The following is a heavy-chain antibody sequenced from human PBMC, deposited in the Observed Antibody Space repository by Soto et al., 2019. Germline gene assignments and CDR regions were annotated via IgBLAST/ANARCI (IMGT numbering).Heavy chain of an antibody. Sequence: QVQLVQSGAEVKKPGASVKVSCKASGYSFTSYGISWVRQAPGQGLEWMGWISAYNGNTNYAQKLQGRVTMTTDTTTSTAYRELRSLRSDDTAVYNCARDHGFGESDVWGQGTTVTVSS. D-gene: IGHD3-10*01. CDR3: ARDHGFGESDV. CDR2: ISAYNGNT. V-gene: IGHV1-18*01. CDR1: GYSFTSYG. J-gene: IGHJ6*02.